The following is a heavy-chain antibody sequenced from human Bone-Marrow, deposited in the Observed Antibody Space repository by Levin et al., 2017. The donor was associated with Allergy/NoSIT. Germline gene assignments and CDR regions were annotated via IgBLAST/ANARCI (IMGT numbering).Heavy chain of an antibody. CDR3: ARDLYGFPLDH. Sequence: PGGSLRLSCAASGFNLRNYAIHWVRQAPGKGLEWVALVWYDGSNKYYADSVKGRFTISIDTSKKIVSLQMNNLRADDTALYYCARDLYGFPLDHWGQGTLVTVSS. CDR1: GFNLRNYA. J-gene: IGHJ4*02. D-gene: IGHD4-17*01. CDR2: VWYDGSNK. V-gene: IGHV3-33*01.